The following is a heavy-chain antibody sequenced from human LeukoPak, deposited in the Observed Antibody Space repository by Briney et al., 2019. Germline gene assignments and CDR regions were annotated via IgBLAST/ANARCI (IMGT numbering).Heavy chain of an antibody. CDR1: GFPLSSYS. V-gene: IGHV3-48*01. CDR3: VRVKGSYFDY. Sequence: PGGSLRLSCAASGFPLSSYSINGVRQAPGKGREWLSYISSSGSTLYYVGSVKGRFTVSRDHAKNSLFLQMTSPRAEDTAVYYCVRVKGSYFDYWGQGALVTVSS. D-gene: IGHD2-15*01. CDR2: ISSSGSTL. J-gene: IGHJ4*02.